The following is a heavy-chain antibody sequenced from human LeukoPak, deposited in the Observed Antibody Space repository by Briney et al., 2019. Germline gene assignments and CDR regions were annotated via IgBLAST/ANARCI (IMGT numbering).Heavy chain of an antibody. CDR3: ARAKPADFDL. CDR2: ISSSGSTI. CDR1: GFTFSDYY. Sequence: GGSLRLSCAASGFTFSDYYMSWIRQAPGKGLEWVSYISSSGSTIYYADSVKGRFTLSRDNAKNTVYLQMNNLRAEDTAVYYCARAKPADFDLWGRGMLVTVSS. V-gene: IGHV3-11*04. J-gene: IGHJ2*01.